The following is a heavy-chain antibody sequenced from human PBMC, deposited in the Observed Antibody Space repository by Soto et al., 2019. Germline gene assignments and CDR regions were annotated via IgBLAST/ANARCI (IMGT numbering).Heavy chain of an antibody. CDR2: IYATGTT. CDR1: GASISGFY. D-gene: IGHD1-1*01. J-gene: IGHJ5*02. CDR3: VRDGTKTLRDWFDP. V-gene: IGHV4-4*07. Sequence: SETLSLTCTVSGASISGFYWSWIRKSAGKGLEWIGRIYATGTTDYNPSLKRRVMMSVDTSMKQFSLKLRSVTAADTAVYYCVRDGTKTLRDWFDPWGQGISVTVSS.